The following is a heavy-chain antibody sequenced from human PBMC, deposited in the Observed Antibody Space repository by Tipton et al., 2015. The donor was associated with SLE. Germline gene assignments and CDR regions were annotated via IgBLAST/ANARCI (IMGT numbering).Heavy chain of an antibody. Sequence: TLSLTCAVSGYSISGEYYWGWIRLSPGKGLEWIGSIYHGGNTYYNPSLKSRVTVSVDTSKNQFSLKLTSVTATDTAVYYCARVVGYASGWYDYWGQGTLVTVSS. CDR3: ARVVGYASGWYDY. CDR2: IYHGGNT. J-gene: IGHJ4*02. V-gene: IGHV4-38-2*01. D-gene: IGHD6-19*01. CDR1: GYSISGEYY.